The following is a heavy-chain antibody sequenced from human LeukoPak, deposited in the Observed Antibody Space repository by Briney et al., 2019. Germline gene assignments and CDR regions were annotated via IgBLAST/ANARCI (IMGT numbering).Heavy chain of an antibody. J-gene: IGHJ6*03. CDR2: ISYSGNT. CDR1: AGSISSSDYY. Sequence: SETLSLTCTVSAGSISSSDYYGGWIRQSPGKGREGIGRISYSGNTYYNPSLKGRVTISVDTSKNHFSLRLSSVTAADTAVYYYMDVWGEGTTVAVSS. CDR3: MDV. V-gene: IGHV4-39*02.